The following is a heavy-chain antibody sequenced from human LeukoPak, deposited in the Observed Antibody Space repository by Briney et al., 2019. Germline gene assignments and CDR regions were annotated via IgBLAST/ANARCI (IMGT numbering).Heavy chain of an antibody. CDR2: IKQDGSEK. V-gene: IGHV3-7*01. CDR3: ARDSKSHYYMDV. Sequence: PGGSLRLSCAASGFTFSNYWTTWVRQAPGRGLEWVASIKQDGSEKFYVDSVKGRFTISRDNDENSLYLQMNSLRVEDTAVYFCARDSKSHYYMDVWGKGTTVTVS. CDR1: GFTFSNYW. J-gene: IGHJ6*03.